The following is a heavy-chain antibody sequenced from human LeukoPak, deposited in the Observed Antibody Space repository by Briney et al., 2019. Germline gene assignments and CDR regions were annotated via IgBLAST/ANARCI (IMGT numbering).Heavy chain of an antibody. J-gene: IGHJ4*02. CDR3: ARDQVVGATAGTFDS. D-gene: IGHD1-26*01. Sequence: ASVKVSCKASGYTFTSFGISWVRQAPGQGLEWMGWISSYNGVTNYAQNLQGRVTLTTDTSTSTAYMELGSLRSDDTAVYYCARDQVVGATAGTFDSWGQGALVTVSS. CDR1: GYTFTSFG. V-gene: IGHV1-18*01. CDR2: ISSYNGVT.